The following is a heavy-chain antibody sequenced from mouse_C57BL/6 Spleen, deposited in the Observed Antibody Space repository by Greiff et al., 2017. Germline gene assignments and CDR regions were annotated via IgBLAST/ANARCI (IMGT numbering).Heavy chain of an antibody. J-gene: IGHJ1*03. V-gene: IGHV1-55*01. D-gene: IGHD1-1*01. Sequence: QVQLQQSGAELVKPGASVKMSCKASGYTFTSYWITWVKQRPGQGLEWIGDIYPGSGSTNYNEKFKSKATLTVDTSSSTAYMQLSSLTSEDSAVYYCARDGSSYEYFDVWGTGTTVTVSS. CDR2: IYPGSGST. CDR1: GYTFTSYW. CDR3: ARDGSSYEYFDV.